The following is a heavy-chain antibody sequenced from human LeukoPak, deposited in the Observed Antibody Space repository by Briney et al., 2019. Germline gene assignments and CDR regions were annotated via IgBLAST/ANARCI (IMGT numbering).Heavy chain of an antibody. V-gene: IGHV3-21*01. J-gene: IGHJ4*02. CDR1: GFTFSSYS. D-gene: IGHD3-9*01. Sequence: GSLRLSCAASGFTFSSYSMNWVRQAPGKGLEWVSSISSSSSYIYYADSVKGRFTISRDNAKNSLYLQMNSLRAEDTAVYYCARTARRYFDWSAYYFDYWGQGTLVTVSS. CDR3: ARTARRYFDWSAYYFDY. CDR2: ISSSSSYI.